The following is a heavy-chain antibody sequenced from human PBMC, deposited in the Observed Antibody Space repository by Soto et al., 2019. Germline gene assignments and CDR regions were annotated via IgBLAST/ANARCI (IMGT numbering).Heavy chain of an antibody. D-gene: IGHD2-21*02. Sequence: GSLRLSCAASGFSFSDYAIHWVRQAPGKGLEWVAIIWYNGNNKYYADSVKGRFTISRDNSKDTLYLQMNGLRIEDTAVYYCARVKFFDRGDCNPGGFAPWGQGTMVTVSS. J-gene: IGHJ5*02. CDR2: IWYNGNNK. V-gene: IGHV3-33*01. CDR1: GFSFSDYA. CDR3: ARVKFFDRGDCNPGGFAP.